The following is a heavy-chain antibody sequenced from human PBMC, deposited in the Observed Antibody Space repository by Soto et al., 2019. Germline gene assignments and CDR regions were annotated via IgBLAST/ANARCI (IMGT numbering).Heavy chain of an antibody. V-gene: IGHV3-74*01. Sequence: EVQLVESGGGLVQPGGSLRISCAASGFTFSRYWMHWVRQVPGKGLVWVSRISSDGTTTYYADSVKGRFTISRDNAKNTLYLQMNSLRAEDSALYYCVRGVTDLRSPGCWGQGTLVTVSS. J-gene: IGHJ4*02. CDR1: GFTFSRYW. CDR3: VRGVTDLRSPGC. D-gene: IGHD2-2*01. CDR2: ISSDGTTT.